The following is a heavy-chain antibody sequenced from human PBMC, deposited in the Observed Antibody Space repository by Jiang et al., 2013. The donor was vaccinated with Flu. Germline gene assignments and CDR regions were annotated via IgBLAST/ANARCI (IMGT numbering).Heavy chain of an antibody. CDR3: ARSVGGRNIVVVPAAILFDY. V-gene: IGHV4-34*01. D-gene: IGHD2-2*02. CDR2: INHSGST. Sequence: LLKPSETLSLTCTVYGGSFSGYYWSWIRQPPGKGLEWIGEINHSGSTNYNPSLKSRVTISVDTSKNQFSLKLSSVTAADTAVYYCARSVGGRNIVVVPAAILFDYWGQGTLVTVSS. J-gene: IGHJ4*02. CDR1: GGSFSGYY.